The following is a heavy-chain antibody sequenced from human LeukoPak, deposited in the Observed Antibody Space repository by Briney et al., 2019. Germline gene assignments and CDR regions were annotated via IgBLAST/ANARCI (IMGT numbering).Heavy chain of an antibody. CDR2: MYRSGST. V-gene: IGHV4-38-2*01. Sequence: KTSETLSLTCAVSGSSISSGYYWGWIRQPPGKGLEWIGSMYRSGSTSYNPSLKSRVTISLETSKNQVSLKLTSVTAADTAVYYCARRDRWFDPWGQGTLVTVSS. CDR3: ARRDRWFDP. J-gene: IGHJ5*02. CDR1: GSSISSGYY.